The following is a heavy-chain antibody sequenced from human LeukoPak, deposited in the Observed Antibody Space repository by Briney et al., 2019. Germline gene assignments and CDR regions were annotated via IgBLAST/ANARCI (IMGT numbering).Heavy chain of an antibody. J-gene: IGHJ3*02. V-gene: IGHV4-59*01. D-gene: IGHD2-2*01. CDR1: GGSISSYY. CDR2: IYYSGST. CDR3: ARPTYCSSTSCTDAFGI. Sequence: SGTLSLTCTVSGGSISSYYWSWIRQPPGKVLEWIGYIYYSGSTNYNPSLKSRVTISVDTSKNQFSLKLSSVTAADTAVYYCARPTYCSSTSCTDAFGIWGHGTMVTVSS.